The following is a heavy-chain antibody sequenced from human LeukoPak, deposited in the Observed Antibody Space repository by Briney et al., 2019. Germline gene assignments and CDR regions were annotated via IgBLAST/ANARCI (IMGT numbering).Heavy chain of an antibody. CDR1: GGSISGYY. CDR2: IYYSGST. D-gene: IGHD1-7*01. Sequence: SETLSLTCTVSGGSISGYYWSWIRQPPGKGLEWIGYIYYSGSTNYNPSLKSRVTISVDTSKNQFSLKLSSVTAADTAVYYCARWRWNSDGMDVWGQGTTVTVSS. V-gene: IGHV4-59*08. CDR3: ARWRWNSDGMDV. J-gene: IGHJ6*02.